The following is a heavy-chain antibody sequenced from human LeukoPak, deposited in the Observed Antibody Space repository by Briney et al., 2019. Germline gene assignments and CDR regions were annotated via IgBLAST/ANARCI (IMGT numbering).Heavy chain of an antibody. CDR3: ARNIPVTRWGY. CDR1: GFTVSNNY. D-gene: IGHD2-21*01. Sequence: GSLRLSCAASGFTVSNNYMTWVRQAPGKGLEWVSLYSGGSTYYADSVKGRFTISRDNSKDTVYLQMNSLRAEDTAVYYCARNIPVTRWGYWGQGTPVTVSS. J-gene: IGHJ4*02. CDR2: YSGGST. V-gene: IGHV3-66*01.